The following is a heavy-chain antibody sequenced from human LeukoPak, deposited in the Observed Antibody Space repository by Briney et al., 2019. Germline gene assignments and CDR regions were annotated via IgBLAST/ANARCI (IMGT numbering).Heavy chain of an antibody. CDR1: GFTFGDYA. J-gene: IGHJ4*02. CDR2: IRSKAYGGTT. D-gene: IGHD6-13*01. CDR3: TSQGIEVWGYFDY. V-gene: IGHV3-49*03. Sequence: PGGSLRVSCTASGFTFGDYAMSWFRQAPGKGLEWVGFIRSKAYGGTTEYAASVKGRFTISRDDSKSIAYLQMNSLRTEDTAVYYCTSQGIEVWGYFDYWGQGTLVTVSS.